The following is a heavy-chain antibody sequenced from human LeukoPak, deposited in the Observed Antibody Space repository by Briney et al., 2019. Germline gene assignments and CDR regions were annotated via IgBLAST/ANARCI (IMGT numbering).Heavy chain of an antibody. D-gene: IGHD4-17*01. V-gene: IGHV1-3*01. CDR3: ARGFLVTTVTDNWFDP. CDR1: GYTFTTYS. Sequence: ASVKVSCKTSGYTFTTYSIHWVRQAPGQGLEWMAWINVGSGNTKYSQNFQGRLTVTTDTSTSTAYMELRSLRSDDTAVYYCARGFLVTTVTDNWFDPWGQGTLVTVSS. CDR2: INVGSGNT. J-gene: IGHJ5*02.